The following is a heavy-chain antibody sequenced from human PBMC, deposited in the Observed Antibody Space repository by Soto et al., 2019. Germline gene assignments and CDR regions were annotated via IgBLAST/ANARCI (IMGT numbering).Heavy chain of an antibody. D-gene: IGHD3-16*01. CDR2: INPKFGDT. CDR1: GYTFTAYY. V-gene: IGHV1-2*02. CDR3: ARNMDYYDGRGSGNGHGV. Sequence: QVQLVQSGAEVKEPGDSVRVSCEASGYTFTAYYIHWVRRAPGQGLEWMGWINPKFGDTTYAQDFQGRVSMTRDMSISTVYMELSRLTSDDTAIYFCARNMDYYDGRGSGNGHGVWGQGTTVTVFS. J-gene: IGHJ6*02.